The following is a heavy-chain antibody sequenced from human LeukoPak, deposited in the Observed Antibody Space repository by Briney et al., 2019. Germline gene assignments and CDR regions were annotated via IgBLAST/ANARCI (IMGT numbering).Heavy chain of an antibody. CDR2: ISSSGSTI. V-gene: IGHV3-11*01. D-gene: IGHD3-22*01. Sequence: LSLTCSVSGGSISSYYWSWIRQPPGKGLEWVSYISSSGSTIYYADSVKRRFTISRDNAKNSLYLQMNSLRAQDTAVYYCARRRRNYYDSSGYLDYWAREPWSPSPQ. CDR1: GGSISSYY. CDR3: ARRRRNYYDSSGYLDY. J-gene: IGHJ4*02.